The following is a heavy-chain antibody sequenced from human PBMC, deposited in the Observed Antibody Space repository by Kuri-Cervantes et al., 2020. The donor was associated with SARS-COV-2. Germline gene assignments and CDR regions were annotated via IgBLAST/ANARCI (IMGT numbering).Heavy chain of an antibody. CDR3: ARSGEDYPFDY. CDR2: IYHSGST. J-gene: IGHJ4*02. CDR1: GGSISSSNW. D-gene: IGHD3-10*01. V-gene: IGHV4-4*02. Sequence: GSLRLSCAVSGGSISSSNWWSWVRQPPGKGLEWIGEIYHSGSTNYNPSLKSRVTISVDKSKNQFSLKLSSVTAADTAVYYCARSGEDYPFDYWGQGTLVTVS.